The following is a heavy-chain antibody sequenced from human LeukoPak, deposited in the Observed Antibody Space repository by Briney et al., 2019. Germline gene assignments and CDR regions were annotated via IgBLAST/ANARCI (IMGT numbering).Heavy chain of an antibody. J-gene: IGHJ3*01. Sequence: SGPTLVNPTQTLTLTCTFSGFSLNTSGVGVGWIRQPPGKALEWLALIFWGDDKRYTPSQKDRLTITKDTSKNQVVLTLTNLDPVDTATYYCAYTLVLMHMGPFAVWGQGTMLTVSS. CDR1: GFSLNTSGVG. CDR2: IFWGDDK. CDR3: AYTLVLMHMGPFAV. D-gene: IGHD3-16*01. V-gene: IGHV2-5*02.